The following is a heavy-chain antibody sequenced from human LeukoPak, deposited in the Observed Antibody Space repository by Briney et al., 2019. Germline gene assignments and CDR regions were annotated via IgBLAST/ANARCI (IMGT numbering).Heavy chain of an antibody. V-gene: IGHV1-46*01. Sequence: ASVKVSCKASGYTFTSYYMHWVRQAPGQGLEWMGVINPSGGSTSYAQKFQGRVTMTRDMSTSTVYMELSSLRSEDTAVYYCARVSPYSSGWYDYFQHWGQGTLVTVSS. CDR3: ARVSPYSSGWYDYFQH. D-gene: IGHD6-19*01. CDR1: GYTFTSYY. J-gene: IGHJ1*01. CDR2: INPSGGST.